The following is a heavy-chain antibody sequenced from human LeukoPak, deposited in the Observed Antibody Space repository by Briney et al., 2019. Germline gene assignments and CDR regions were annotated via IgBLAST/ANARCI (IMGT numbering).Heavy chain of an antibody. Sequence: GASVKVSCKASGYTFTRHYMHWVRQAPGQGLEWMGIINPSGGSTGYAQKFQGRVTMTRDTSTSTVYIELSSLRSEDTAVYFCARDYGDRIGFDPWGQGTLVTVSS. V-gene: IGHV1-46*01. CDR1: GYTFTRHY. CDR3: ARDYGDRIGFDP. D-gene: IGHD4-17*01. CDR2: INPSGGST. J-gene: IGHJ5*02.